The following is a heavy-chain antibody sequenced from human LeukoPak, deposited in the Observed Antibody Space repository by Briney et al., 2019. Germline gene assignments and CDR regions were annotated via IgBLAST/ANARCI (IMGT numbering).Heavy chain of an antibody. D-gene: IGHD3-10*01. CDR2: IYYSGST. V-gene: IGHV4-59*01. Sequence: PSETLSLTCTVSGGSISSYYWSWIRQPPGKGLEWIGYIYYSGSTNYNPSLKSRVTISVDTSKNQFSLKLSSVTAADTAVYYCARGPMVRGVIDYWGQGTLVTVSS. J-gene: IGHJ4*02. CDR1: GGSISSYY. CDR3: ARGPMVRGVIDY.